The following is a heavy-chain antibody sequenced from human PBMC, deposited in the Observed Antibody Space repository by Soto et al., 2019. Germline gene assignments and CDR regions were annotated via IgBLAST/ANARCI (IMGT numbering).Heavy chain of an antibody. CDR2: INPNSGGT. CDR1: GYTFTGYY. Sequence: GASVKVSCKASGYTFTGYYMHWVRQAPGQGLEWMGWINPNSGGTNYAQKFQGWVTMTRDTSISTAYMELSRLRSDDTAVYYCARDRGHIVATTGGYYYGMEVWGQGTTVTVSS. V-gene: IGHV1-2*04. D-gene: IGHD5-12*01. CDR3: ARDRGHIVATTGGYYYGMEV. J-gene: IGHJ6*02.